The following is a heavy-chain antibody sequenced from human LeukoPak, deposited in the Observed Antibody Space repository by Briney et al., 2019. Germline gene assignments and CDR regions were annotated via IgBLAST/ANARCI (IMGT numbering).Heavy chain of an antibody. CDR3: ARAEMATIPVDY. J-gene: IGHJ4*02. CDR1: GFTFSSYE. CDR2: ISSSDSTI. V-gene: IGHV3-48*03. Sequence: QSGGSLRLSCAASGFTFSSYEMHWVRQPPGKGLEWVSYISSSDSTIYYADSVKGRFTISRDNAKNSLYLQMNSLRAEDTAVYYCARAEMATIPVDYWGQGTLVTVSS. D-gene: IGHD5-24*01.